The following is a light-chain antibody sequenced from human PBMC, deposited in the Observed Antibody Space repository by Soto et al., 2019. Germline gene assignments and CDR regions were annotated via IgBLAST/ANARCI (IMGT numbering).Light chain of an antibody. CDR1: QSVSSN. CDR2: DAS. J-gene: IGKJ4*01. Sequence: EIVMTQSPATLSVSPGERATLSCRASQSVSSNLAWYQQKPGQAPRLLIYDASTRATGIPDRFSGSGSETEFTLTISRLQSEDFAVYYCQQCNWPLTFGGGNKVEIK. CDR3: QQCNWPLT. V-gene: IGKV3-15*01.